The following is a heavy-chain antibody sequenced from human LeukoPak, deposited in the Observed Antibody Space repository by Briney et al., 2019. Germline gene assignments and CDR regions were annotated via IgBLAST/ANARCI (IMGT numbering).Heavy chain of an antibody. V-gene: IGHV1-46*01. Sequence: ASVKVSCKAFGYTFTSNYMHWVRQAPGQGPEWMGVISPSGGSTTYAQKFQGRVTLTRDMSTSTDYLELSSLRSEDTAVYYCARAFRYSSSWPLGVHWGQGTLVTVSS. CDR1: GYTFTSNY. J-gene: IGHJ4*02. D-gene: IGHD6-13*01. CDR2: ISPSGGST. CDR3: ARAFRYSSSWPLGVH.